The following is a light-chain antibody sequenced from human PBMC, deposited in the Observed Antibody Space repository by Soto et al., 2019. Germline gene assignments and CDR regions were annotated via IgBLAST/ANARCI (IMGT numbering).Light chain of an antibody. J-gene: IGKJ1*01. Sequence: SQMTQSTSTLSAFVGVTVTTTCRASQSTSSWLAWYQQKAGKAPKVLIYDVSSLESGVPSRFSGSGSGTDFTLTISSLQPEDFATYYCQQSYSTPPTFGQGTNVAIK. CDR2: DVS. CDR3: QQSYSTPPT. CDR1: QSTSSW. V-gene: IGKV1-39*01.